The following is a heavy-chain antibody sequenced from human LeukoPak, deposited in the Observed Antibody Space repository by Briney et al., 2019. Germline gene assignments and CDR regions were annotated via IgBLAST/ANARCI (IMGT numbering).Heavy chain of an antibody. CDR1: GGTLDSFY. V-gene: IGHV4-59*08. Sequence: PSETLSLTCSVSGGTLDSFYRSWIRQPPGKGLEYIGYVYYTGKTNYNPSFKSRVTLSADTSKNQFSLKLSSVTAADTAVYYCARWNAVITSLDHWGQGILVAVSS. J-gene: IGHJ4*02. D-gene: IGHD3-16*01. CDR3: ARWNAVITSLDH. CDR2: VYYTGKT.